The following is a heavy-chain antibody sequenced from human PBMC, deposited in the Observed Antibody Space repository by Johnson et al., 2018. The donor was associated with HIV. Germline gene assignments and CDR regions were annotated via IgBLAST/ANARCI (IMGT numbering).Heavy chain of an antibody. CDR3: ARDATPWGGAYVGYAFDL. CDR2: ISSSGSSV. J-gene: IGHJ3*01. V-gene: IGHV3-11*04. CDR1: GFTFSAYY. Sequence: QMQLVESGGGLVKPGGSLRLSCAASGFTFSAYYMSWIRQATGKGLECLAYISSSGSSVDYTDSVKGRFTISRDNTKNSLHLQMNSLSAEETAVYYCARDATPWGGAYVGYAFDLWGQGTMVAVSS. D-gene: IGHD4-17*01.